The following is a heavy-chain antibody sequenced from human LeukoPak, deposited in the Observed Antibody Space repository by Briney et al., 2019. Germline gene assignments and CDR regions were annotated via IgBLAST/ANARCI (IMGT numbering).Heavy chain of an antibody. D-gene: IGHD5-18*01. CDR3: AVGVDSTLVFYYYMDV. J-gene: IGHJ6*03. V-gene: IGHV4-34*01. Sequence: SETLSLTCAVYGGSFSGYYWTWIRQPPGKGLEWIGTIYYSDNTYYNPSLKSRVTISVDTSKNQFSLKLSSLTAADTAIYYCAVGVDSTLVFYYYMDVWGKGTTVAVSS. CDR2: IYYSDNT. CDR1: GGSFSGYY.